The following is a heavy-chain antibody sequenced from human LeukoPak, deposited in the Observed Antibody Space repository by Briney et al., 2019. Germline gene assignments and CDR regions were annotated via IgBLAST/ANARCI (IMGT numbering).Heavy chain of an antibody. J-gene: IGHJ6*02. V-gene: IGHV1-2*02. CDR1: GYTFTGYY. Sequence: GASVKVSCKASGYTFTGYYMHWVRQAPGQALEWMGWINPNSGGTNYAQKFQGRVTMTRNTSISTAYMELSSLRSEDTAVYYCARVGFWSGYGMGTDYYYGMDVWGQGTTVTVSS. D-gene: IGHD3-3*01. CDR2: INPNSGGT. CDR3: ARVGFWSGYGMGTDYYYGMDV.